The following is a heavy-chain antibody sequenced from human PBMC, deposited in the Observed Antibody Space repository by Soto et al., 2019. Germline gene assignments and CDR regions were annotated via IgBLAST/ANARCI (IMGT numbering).Heavy chain of an antibody. Sequence: ASVKVSCKASGNTFTSYAMHWVRQAPGQRLEWMGWINAGNGNTKYSQKFQGRVTITRDTSASTAYMELSSLRSEDTAVYYCARDKRDLRFLEWSYYYDYWGQGSLVTVSS. CDR1: GNTFTSYA. V-gene: IGHV1-3*01. D-gene: IGHD3-3*01. CDR3: ARDKRDLRFLEWSYYYDY. J-gene: IGHJ4*02. CDR2: INAGNGNT.